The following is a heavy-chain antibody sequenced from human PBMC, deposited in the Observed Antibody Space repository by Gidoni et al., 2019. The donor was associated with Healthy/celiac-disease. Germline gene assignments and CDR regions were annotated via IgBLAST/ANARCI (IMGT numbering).Heavy chain of an antibody. J-gene: IGHJ4*02. CDR2: SSGSGGST. CDR1: GLSVSSYA. D-gene: IGHD2-21*02. V-gene: IGHV3-23*01. CDR3: AKDSYVVVTALFDY. Sequence: EVQPLESGGGLVQPEGSLLLGCDAHGLSVSSYAMSWVRQGRGKGLEWVSASSGSGGSTYYADSVKGRFTISRDNSKNTLYLQMNSLRAEDTAVYYCAKDSYVVVTALFDYWGQGTLVTVSS.